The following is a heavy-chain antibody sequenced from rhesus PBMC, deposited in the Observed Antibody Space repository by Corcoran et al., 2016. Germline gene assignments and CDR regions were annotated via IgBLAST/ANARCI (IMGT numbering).Heavy chain of an antibody. CDR3: ARSLAAGLDYFDY. V-gene: IGHV4-169*01. Sequence: QVQLQESGPGPVKPSETLSVTGAVSGGSISSSYWSWIRQAPGKGLEWFGYIYGSGGSTNSTPSLKSRVTLSVDTSKNQFSLKLSSVTAADTAVYYCARSLAAGLDYFDYWGQGVLVTVSS. CDR1: GGSISSSY. D-gene: IGHD6-13*01. J-gene: IGHJ4*01. CDR2: IYGSGGST.